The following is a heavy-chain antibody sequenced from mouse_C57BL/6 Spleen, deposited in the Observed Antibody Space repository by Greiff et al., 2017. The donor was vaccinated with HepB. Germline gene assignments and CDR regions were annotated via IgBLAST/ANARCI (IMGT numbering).Heavy chain of an antibody. V-gene: IGHV1-31*01. Sequence: VQLKESGPELVKPGASVKISCKASGYSFTGYYMHWVKQSHGNILDWIGYIYPYNGVSSYNQKFKGKATLTVDKSSSTAYMELRSLTSEDSAVYYCARVYYDYDGYYAMDYWGQGTSVTVSS. J-gene: IGHJ4*01. D-gene: IGHD2-4*01. CDR1: GYSFTGYY. CDR2: IYPYNGVS. CDR3: ARVYYDYDGYYAMDY.